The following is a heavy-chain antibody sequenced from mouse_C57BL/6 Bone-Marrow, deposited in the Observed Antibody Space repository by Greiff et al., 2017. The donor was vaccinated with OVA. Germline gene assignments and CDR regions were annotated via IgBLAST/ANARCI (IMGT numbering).Heavy chain of an antibody. D-gene: IGHD2-3*01. J-gene: IGHJ3*01. V-gene: IGHV1-81*01. CDR2: IYHRSGNT. CDR1: GYTFTSYG. Sequence: QVHVKQSGAELARPGASVKLSCKASGYTFTSYGISWVKQRTGQGLEWIGEIYHRSGNTYYNEKFKGKATLTADKSSSTAYMELRSLTSEDSAVYFCARPLDGYYSWGQGTLVTVSA. CDR3: ARPLDGYYS.